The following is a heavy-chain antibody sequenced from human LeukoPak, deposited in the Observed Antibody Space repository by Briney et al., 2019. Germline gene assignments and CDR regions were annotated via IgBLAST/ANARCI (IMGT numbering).Heavy chain of an antibody. CDR2: ISGDGGST. D-gene: IGHD6-13*01. J-gene: IGHJ4*02. CDR1: GFTFDNYA. Sequence: PGGSLRLSCAASGFTFDNYAMHWVRQAPGKCLEWVSLISGDGGSTYYADSVKGRFTISRDNSKNSLYLQMNSLRTEDTALYYCAKDIYSTIAAALLFDYWGQGTLVTVSS. CDR3: AKDIYSTIAAALLFDY. V-gene: IGHV3-43*02.